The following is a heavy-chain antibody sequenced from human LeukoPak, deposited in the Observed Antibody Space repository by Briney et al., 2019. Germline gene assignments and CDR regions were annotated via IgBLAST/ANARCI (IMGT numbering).Heavy chain of an antibody. CDR3: ARQPGFGGWYFDY. Sequence: KSSETLSLTCTVSDDSITSDIYFWGWIRQPPGKGLEWVGSVRFTGTSHYKPSLKSRVSISVDTSKKQFSLKLTSVTAADMAVYYCARQPGFGGWYFDYWGQGNPFSASS. V-gene: IGHV4-39*01. J-gene: IGHJ4*02. D-gene: IGHD6-19*01. CDR2: VRFTGTS. CDR1: DDSITSDIYF.